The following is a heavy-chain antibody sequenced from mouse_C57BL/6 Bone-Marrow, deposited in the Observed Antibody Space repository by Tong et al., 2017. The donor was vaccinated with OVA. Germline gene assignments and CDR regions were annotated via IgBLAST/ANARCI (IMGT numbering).Heavy chain of an antibody. J-gene: IGHJ2*01. D-gene: IGHD2-2*01. CDR2: IWSGGST. V-gene: IGHV2-2*02. Sequence: VQLKQSGPGLVQPSQSLSITCTVSGFSLTSYGVHWVRQSPGKGLEWLGVIWSGGSTDYNAAFISRLSISKDNSKSQVFFKMNSQQDNEAAIYYCARKTRLRFDYWSQGTTLTVSS. CDR3: ARKTRLRFDY. CDR1: GFSLTSYG.